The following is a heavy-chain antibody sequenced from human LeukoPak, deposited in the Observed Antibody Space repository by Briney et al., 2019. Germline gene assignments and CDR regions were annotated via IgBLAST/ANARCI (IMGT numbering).Heavy chain of an antibody. V-gene: IGHV3-9*01. J-gene: IGHJ3*02. CDR3: AKGPYYYDSSGYYFEDAFDI. Sequence: GGSLRLSCAASGFTFSSYAMSWVRQAPGKGLEWVSGISWNSGSIGYADSVKGRFTISRDNAKNSLYLQMNSLRAEDTALYYCAKGPYYYDSSGYYFEDAFDIWGQGTMVTVSP. D-gene: IGHD3-22*01. CDR1: GFTFSSYA. CDR2: ISWNSGSI.